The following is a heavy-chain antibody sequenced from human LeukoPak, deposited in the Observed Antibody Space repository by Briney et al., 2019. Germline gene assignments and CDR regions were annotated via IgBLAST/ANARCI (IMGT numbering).Heavy chain of an antibody. CDR1: GYTFTSYA. CDR2: INAGNGNT. J-gene: IGHJ6*02. V-gene: IGHV1-3*01. CDR3: ARISGYCSGGSCYGDGMGV. D-gene: IGHD2-15*01. Sequence: ASVKVSCKASGYTFTSYAMHWVRQAPGQRLEWMGWINAGNGNTKYSQKFQGRVTITRDTSASTAYMELSSLRSEDTAVYYCARISGYCSGGSCYGDGMGVWGQGTTVTVSS.